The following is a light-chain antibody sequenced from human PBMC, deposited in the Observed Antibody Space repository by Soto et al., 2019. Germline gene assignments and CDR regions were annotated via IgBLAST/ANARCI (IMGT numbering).Light chain of an antibody. CDR1: QSVSSN. CDR2: GAS. CDR3: QQYNNWPRT. J-gene: IGKJ1*01. Sequence: EIVMTQSPATLSVSPGKRATLSCRASQSVSSNLAWYQQKPGQAPRLLIYGASTRATGIPARFSGSGSGTEFTLTICSLWSEDFAVFYCQQYNNWPRTLGQGAKVDIK. V-gene: IGKV3-15*01.